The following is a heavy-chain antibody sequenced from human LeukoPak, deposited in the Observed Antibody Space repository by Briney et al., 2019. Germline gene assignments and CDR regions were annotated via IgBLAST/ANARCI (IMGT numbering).Heavy chain of an antibody. Sequence: GGSLRLSCAASGFTFSSYAMSWVRQAPGKGLEWVSAISGSGGSTYYADSVKGRFTISRDNSKNTLYLQMNSLRAEDTAVYYCAKAITYYYDSSSYDYWGQGTLVTVSS. CDR1: GFTFSSYA. CDR2: ISGSGGST. V-gene: IGHV3-23*01. D-gene: IGHD3-22*01. J-gene: IGHJ4*02. CDR3: AKAITYYYDSSSYDY.